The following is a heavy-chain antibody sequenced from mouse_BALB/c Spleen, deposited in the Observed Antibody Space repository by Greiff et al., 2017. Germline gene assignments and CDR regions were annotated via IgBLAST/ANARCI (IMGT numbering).Heavy chain of an antibody. CDR3: ARGKYGNYDWYFDV. CDR2: IWSGGST. V-gene: IGHV2-2*02. J-gene: IGHJ1*01. Sequence: QVQLKQSGPGLVQPSQSLSITCTVSGFSLTSYGVHWVRQSPGKGLEWLGVIWSGGSTDYNAAFISRLSISKDNSKSQVFFKMNSLQANDTAIYYCARGKYGNYDWYFDVWGAGTTVTVSS. CDR1: GFSLTSYG. D-gene: IGHD2-10*02.